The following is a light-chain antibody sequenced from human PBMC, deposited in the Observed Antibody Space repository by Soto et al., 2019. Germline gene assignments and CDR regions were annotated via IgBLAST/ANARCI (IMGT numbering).Light chain of an antibody. CDR3: VSYAAGTYV. J-gene: IGLJ1*01. Sequence: QSALTQPPSASGSPGQSVTISCTGTSSDVGGYIFVSWYQQQPVKAPKLMIYDVNKRPSGVPDRFSGSKSDNTASLTVAGLQAEDEADYSCVSYAAGTYVFGTGTKVTVL. V-gene: IGLV2-8*01. CDR1: SSDVGGYIF. CDR2: DVN.